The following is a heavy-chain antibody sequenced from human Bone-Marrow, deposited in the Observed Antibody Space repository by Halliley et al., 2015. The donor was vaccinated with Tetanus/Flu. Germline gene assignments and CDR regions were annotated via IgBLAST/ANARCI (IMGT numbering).Heavy chain of an antibody. J-gene: IGHJ4*02. CDR3: ARHSKCTPSSCPPPRHFDY. V-gene: IGHV5-51*01. D-gene: IGHD6-6*01. Sequence: QLVQSGAEGKKPGESLNISCKTSGYTFTSYWIGWVRQVPGKSLEWMGVIFPFDSDTTYSPTFQGQVPISGDKSISAAYLQWRSLKASDPAVYFCARHSKCTPSSCPPPRHFDYWGPGTLVTVSS. CDR2: IFPFDSDT. CDR1: GYTFTSYW.